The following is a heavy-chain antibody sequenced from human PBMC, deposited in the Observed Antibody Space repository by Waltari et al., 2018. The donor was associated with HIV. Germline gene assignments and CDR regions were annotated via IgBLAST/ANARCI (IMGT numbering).Heavy chain of an antibody. CDR2: MDPGNGDA. J-gene: IGHJ4*02. CDR3: TKGRRGALFGDE. V-gene: IGHV1-8*01. D-gene: IGHD3-3*01. Sequence: QVQLVQSGPEIKKPRASVRVSCKASGYSFIDFDIKWVRRAPGRGLEWVGWMDPGNGDAVYGPSFKGRFTPTRDTPTDTAYMEVDNLKSEDTAIYYCTKGRRGALFGDEWGQGTLITVSS. CDR1: GYSFIDFD.